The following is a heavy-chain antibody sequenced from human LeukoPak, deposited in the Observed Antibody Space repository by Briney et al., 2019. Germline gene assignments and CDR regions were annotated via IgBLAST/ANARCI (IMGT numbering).Heavy chain of an antibody. CDR3: ARDHGDYEFDY. CDR2: IYYSGST. J-gene: IGHJ4*02. D-gene: IGHD4-17*01. CDR1: GGFISSSSYY. Sequence: SETLSLTCIVSGGFISSSSYYWGWIRQPPGKGLEWIGYIYYSGSTNYNPSLKSRVTISVDTSKNQFSLKLSSVTAADTAVYYCARDHGDYEFDYWGQGTLVTASS. V-gene: IGHV4-61*01.